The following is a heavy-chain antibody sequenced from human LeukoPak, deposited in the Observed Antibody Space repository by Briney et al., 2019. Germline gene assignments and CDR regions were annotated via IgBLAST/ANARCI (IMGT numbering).Heavy chain of an antibody. V-gene: IGHV4-34*01. Sequence: SETLSLTCAVYGGSFSGYYWSWIRQPPGKGLEWIGEINHSGSTNYNPSLKSRVTISVDTSKNQFSLKLSSVTAADTAVYYCARVLTMIVVDADAFDIWGQGTMVTVSS. D-gene: IGHD3-22*01. CDR2: INHSGST. CDR3: ARVLTMIVVDADAFDI. J-gene: IGHJ3*02. CDR1: GGSFSGYY.